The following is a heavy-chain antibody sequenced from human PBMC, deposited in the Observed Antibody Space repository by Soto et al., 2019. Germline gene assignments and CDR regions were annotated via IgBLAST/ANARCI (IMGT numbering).Heavy chain of an antibody. Sequence: EVQLVESGGGLIQPGGSLRLSCAGSGFIVSSYYMSWVRQAPGEGLEWLSVIYSGGSTYYADSVKGRFTISRDNSENTLYLQLNSLRAEDTAVYYCAKSGGNGWFADAFDVWGQGTMVTVSS. CDR3: AKSGGNGWFADAFDV. CDR2: IYSGGST. CDR1: GFIVSSYY. V-gene: IGHV3-53*01. J-gene: IGHJ3*01. D-gene: IGHD6-19*01.